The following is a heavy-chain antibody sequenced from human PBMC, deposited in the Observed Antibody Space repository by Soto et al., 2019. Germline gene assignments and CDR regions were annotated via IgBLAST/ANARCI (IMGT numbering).Heavy chain of an antibody. CDR3: ARLGGYVSVGYYYLWDS. CDR1: DGSMNRDSSY. CDR2: INHSGST. J-gene: IGHJ4*02. V-gene: IGHV4-39*01. Sequence: LQLQESGPGLVKPSETLSLTCRVSDGSMNRDSSYWGWIRQPPGKGLEWIGVINHSGSTYHNLSLKGRVTMSVDASSHQFSRKLTSMTAADTAVYYCARLGGYVSVGYYYLWDSWGQGTLVTVSS. D-gene: IGHD3-22*01.